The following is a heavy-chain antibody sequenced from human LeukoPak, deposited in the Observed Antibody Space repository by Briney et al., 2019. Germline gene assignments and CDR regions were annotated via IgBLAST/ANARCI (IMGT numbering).Heavy chain of an antibody. D-gene: IGHD3-10*01. Sequence: EASVKVSCKASGYTFTGYYMHWVRQAPGQGLEWMGWINPNSGGTNYAQKFQGRVTMTRDTSISTAYMELSRLRSDDTAAYYCARDPMVRGVTAYYFDYWGQGTLVTVSS. J-gene: IGHJ4*02. CDR1: GYTFTGYY. V-gene: IGHV1-2*02. CDR3: ARDPMVRGVTAYYFDY. CDR2: INPNSGGT.